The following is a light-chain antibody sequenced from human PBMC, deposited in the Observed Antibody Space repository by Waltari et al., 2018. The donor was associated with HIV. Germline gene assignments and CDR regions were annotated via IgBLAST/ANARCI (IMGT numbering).Light chain of an antibody. J-gene: IGLJ2*01. CDR3: CSYVGVVNSFVL. CDR1: SSNL. CDR2: EVS. Sequence: QSALTPPASVSGSPGQSITISCTGTSSNLVSWYQQHPCKAPKLIIYEVSKRPSGVSDRFAASKSGNTASLTISGLQAEDEADYHCCSYVGVVNSFVLFGGGTKLTVL. V-gene: IGLV2-23*02.